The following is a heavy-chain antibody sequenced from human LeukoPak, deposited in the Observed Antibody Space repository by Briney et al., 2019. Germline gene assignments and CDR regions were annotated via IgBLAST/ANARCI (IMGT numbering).Heavy chain of an antibody. CDR2: IYTSGST. D-gene: IGHD5-18*01. J-gene: IGHJ5*02. Sequence: PSQTLSLTCTVCGGSISSGTYYWRWIRQPAGKGLEWIGRIYTSGSTNYNPSLKSRVTISVDTSKNQFSLKLSSVTAADTAVYYCARDPVYSYGFDPWGQGALVTVSS. V-gene: IGHV4-61*02. CDR1: GGSISSGTYY. CDR3: ARDPVYSYGFDP.